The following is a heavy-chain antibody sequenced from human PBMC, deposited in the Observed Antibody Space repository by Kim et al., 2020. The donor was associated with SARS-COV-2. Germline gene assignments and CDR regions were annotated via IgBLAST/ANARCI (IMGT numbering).Heavy chain of an antibody. V-gene: IGHV3-33*01. Sequence: KYYSDSVKGRFTIARDNSKNTLYLQMNSLGAEETAVYYCARHSDNDRCESWGQGTLVTVSS. CDR2: K. CDR3: ARHSDNDRCES. J-gene: IGHJ5*02.